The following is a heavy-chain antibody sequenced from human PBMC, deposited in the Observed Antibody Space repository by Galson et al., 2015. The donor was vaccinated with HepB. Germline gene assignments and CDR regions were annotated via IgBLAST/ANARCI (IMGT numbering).Heavy chain of an antibody. CDR1: GFTSNTYW. CDR2: INQDGTKK. CDR3: ARETWLSFDY. J-gene: IGHJ4*02. V-gene: IGHV3-7*03. Sequence: SLRLSCAASGFTSNTYWISWVRQAPGKGLEWVGNINQDGTKKNYVDSVKGRFTISRDNAKNSLFLQMDGLRAEDTAVYYCARETWLSFDYWGQGTVATVSS. D-gene: IGHD5-12*01.